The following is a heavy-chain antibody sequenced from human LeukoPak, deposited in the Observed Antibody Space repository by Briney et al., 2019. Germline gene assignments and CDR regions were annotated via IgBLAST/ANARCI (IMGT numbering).Heavy chain of an antibody. V-gene: IGHV3-21*01. J-gene: IGHJ4*02. CDR2: ISSSSSYI. CDR1: GFTFSSYS. Sequence: KTGGSLRLSCAASGFTFSSYSMNWVRQAPGEGLEWVSSISSSSSYIYYADSVKGRFTISRDNAKNSLYLQMNSLRAEDTAVYYCANSGWTLRDYWGQGTLVTVS. CDR3: ANSGWTLRDY. D-gene: IGHD6-19*01.